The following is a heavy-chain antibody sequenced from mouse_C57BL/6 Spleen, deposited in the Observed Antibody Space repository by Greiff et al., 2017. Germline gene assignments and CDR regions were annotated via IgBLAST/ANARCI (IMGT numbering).Heavy chain of an antibody. CDR1: GYSFTSYY. D-gene: IGHD1-1*01. J-gene: IGHJ2*01. Sequence: QVQLQQSGPELVKPGASVKISCKASGYSFTSYYIHWVKQRPGQGLEWIGWIYPGSGNTKYNEKFKGKATLTADTSSSTAYMQLSSLTSEDSAVYYCARGPPGGYGSLDYWGQGTTLTVSS. CDR3: ARGPPGGYGSLDY. V-gene: IGHV1-66*01. CDR2: IYPGSGNT.